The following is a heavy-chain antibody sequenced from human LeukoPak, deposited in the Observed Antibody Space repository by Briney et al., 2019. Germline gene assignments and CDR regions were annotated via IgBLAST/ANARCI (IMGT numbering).Heavy chain of an antibody. J-gene: IGHJ5*02. D-gene: IGHD3-22*01. V-gene: IGHV1-46*01. Sequence: ASVKVSCKASGYTFTSFGINWVRQAPGQGLEWMGIINPSGGSTSYARKFQGRVTMTRDTSTSTVYMELSSLRSEDTAVYYCARGARGVYYDSSGNWFDPWGQGTLVTVSS. CDR3: ARGARGVYYDSSGNWFDP. CDR1: GYTFTSFG. CDR2: INPSGGST.